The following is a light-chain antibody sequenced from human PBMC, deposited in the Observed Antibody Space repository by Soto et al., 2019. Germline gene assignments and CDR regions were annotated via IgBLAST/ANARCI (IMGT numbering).Light chain of an antibody. CDR2: DAS. Sequence: EIVLTQSPATLSLSPGERATLSCSASQSVSSYLGWYQQKPGQAPRLLVYDASNRATGIPARFSGSVSGTDFTLTISSLEPEDFAVYYCQQRSSWPRTFGQGTKLEI. V-gene: IGKV3-11*01. CDR3: QQRSSWPRT. J-gene: IGKJ2*01. CDR1: QSVSSY.